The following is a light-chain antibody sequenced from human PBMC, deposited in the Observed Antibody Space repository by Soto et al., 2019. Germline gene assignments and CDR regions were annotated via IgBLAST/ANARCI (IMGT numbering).Light chain of an antibody. CDR2: DND. CDR3: GTWDSSLSVGV. CDR1: ISNIGSND. Sequence: QSVLTQPPSVSAAPGQEVTISCSGSISNIGSNDVSWYQQLPGTAPKVLIYDNDKRPSGIPDRFSGSKSGTSATLGITGLQTGDEADYYCGTWDSSLSVGVFGGGTKVTVL. J-gene: IGLJ3*02. V-gene: IGLV1-51*01.